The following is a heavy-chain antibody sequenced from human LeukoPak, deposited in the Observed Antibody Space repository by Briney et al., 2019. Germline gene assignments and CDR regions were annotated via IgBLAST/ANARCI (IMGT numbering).Heavy chain of an antibody. Sequence: GGSLRLSCAASGFTFSSYAMSWVRQAPGKGLEWVSAISGSGGSTYYADSVKGRFTISRDNSKNTLYLQMNSLRAEDTAVYYCAKGDSLVWSAYYYNWFDPWGQGTLVTVSS. J-gene: IGHJ5*02. CDR3: AKGDSLVWSAYYYNWFDP. D-gene: IGHD3-3*01. V-gene: IGHV3-23*01. CDR2: ISGSGGST. CDR1: GFTFSSYA.